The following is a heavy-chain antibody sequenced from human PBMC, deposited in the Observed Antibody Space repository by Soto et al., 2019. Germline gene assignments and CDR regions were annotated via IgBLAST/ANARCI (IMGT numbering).Heavy chain of an antibody. D-gene: IGHD2-2*02. CDR1: GGSISSSNW. CDR3: AREHIVVVPAAIAEFWFDP. J-gene: IGHJ5*02. Sequence: PSETLSLTCAVSGGSISSSNWWSWVRQPPGKGLEWIGEIYHSGSTNYNPSLKSRVTISVDKSKNQFSLKLSSVTAADAAVYYCAREHIVVVPAAIAEFWFDPWGQGTLVTVSS. V-gene: IGHV4-4*02. CDR2: IYHSGST.